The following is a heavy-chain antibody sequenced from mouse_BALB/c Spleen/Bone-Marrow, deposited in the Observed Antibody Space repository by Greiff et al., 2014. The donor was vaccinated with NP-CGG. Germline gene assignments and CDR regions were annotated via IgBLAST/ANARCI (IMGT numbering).Heavy chain of an antibody. J-gene: IGHJ2*01. V-gene: IGHV5-17*02. CDR2: ISSGSNII. CDR3: GRGDY. Sequence: VQLKESGGGLVQPGESRKLSCAASGFTFSSFAMHWIRQAPEKGLEWVAFISSGSNIIHYADTVKGRFTISRDNPKNTLFLQMTSLRSEDTAMYYCGRGDYWGRGTTLTVSS. CDR1: GFTFSSFA.